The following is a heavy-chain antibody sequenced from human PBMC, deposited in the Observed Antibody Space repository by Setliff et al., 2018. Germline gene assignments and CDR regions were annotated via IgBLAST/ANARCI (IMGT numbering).Heavy chain of an antibody. CDR1: AVSGFIFSSQA. CDR2: ISGTGANT. V-gene: IGHV3-23*01. D-gene: IGHD1-26*01. CDR3: CSGSYLFVY. J-gene: IGHJ4*02. Sequence: GGSLRLSCEASAVSGFIFSSQAMSWVRQGPGKGLEWVSTISGTGANTYYADSVKGRFTISRDESKNTLYLQMNSLRAEDTAVYYCCSGSYLFVYWGQGSLVTVSS.